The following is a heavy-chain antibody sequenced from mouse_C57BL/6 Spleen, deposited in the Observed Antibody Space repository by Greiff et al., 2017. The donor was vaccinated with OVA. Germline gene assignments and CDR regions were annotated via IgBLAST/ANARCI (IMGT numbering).Heavy chain of an antibody. Sequence: EVMLVESGGDLVKPGGSLKLSCAASGFTFSSYGMSWVRQTPDKRLEWVATISSGGSYTYYPDSVKGRFTISRDNAKNTLYLQMSSLKSEDTAMYYCARDRFAYWGQGTLVTVSA. CDR3: ARDRFAY. CDR1: GFTFSSYG. J-gene: IGHJ3*01. CDR2: ISSGGSYT. V-gene: IGHV5-6*01.